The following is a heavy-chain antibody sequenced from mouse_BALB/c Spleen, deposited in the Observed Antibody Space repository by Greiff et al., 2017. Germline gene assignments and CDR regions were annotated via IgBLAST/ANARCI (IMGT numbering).Heavy chain of an antibody. CDR2: ISSGGSYT. V-gene: IGHV5-9-4*01. J-gene: IGHJ3*01. CDR1: GFTFSSYA. Sequence: EVKLVESGGGLVKPGGSLKLSCAASGFTFSSYAMSWVRQSPGKRLEWVAEISSGGSYTYYPDTVTGRFTISRDNAKNTLYLEMSSLRSEDTAMYYCARGDYYGSWGQGTLVTVSA. D-gene: IGHD1-1*01. CDR3: ARGDYYGS.